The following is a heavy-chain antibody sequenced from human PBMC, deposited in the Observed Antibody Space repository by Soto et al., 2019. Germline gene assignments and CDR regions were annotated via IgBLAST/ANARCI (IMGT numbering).Heavy chain of an antibody. CDR1: GYTFTSYA. J-gene: IGHJ4*02. CDR3: AREAAAGSFDY. D-gene: IGHD6-13*01. V-gene: IGHV1-3*01. Sequence: QVQLVQSGAEVKKPGASVKVSCKASGYTFTSYAMHWVRQAPGQRLEWMGWINAGNGNTKYSQKFQGRVTITRDTSARTAYMELRSLRSEDTAVYYCAREAAAGSFDYWGQGTLVTVSS. CDR2: INAGNGNT.